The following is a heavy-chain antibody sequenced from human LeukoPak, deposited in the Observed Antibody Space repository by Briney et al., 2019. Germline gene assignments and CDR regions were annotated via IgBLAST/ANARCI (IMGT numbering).Heavy chain of an antibody. CDR1: SGSFSGYY. Sequence: SETLSLTCAVYSGSFSGYYWSWIRQPPGKGLEWIGEINHSGSTNYNPSLKSRVTISVDTSKNQFSLKLSSVTAADTAVYYCARGGYSGFWGQGTLVTVSS. CDR3: ARGGYSGF. J-gene: IGHJ4*02. CDR2: INHSGST. D-gene: IGHD5-12*01. V-gene: IGHV4-34*01.